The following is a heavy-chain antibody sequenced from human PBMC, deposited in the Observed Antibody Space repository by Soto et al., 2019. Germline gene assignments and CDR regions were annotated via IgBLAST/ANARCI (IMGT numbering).Heavy chain of an antibody. CDR2: IIPILDIA. V-gene: IGHV1-69*02. CDR3: ATVGDDRDYTMDV. J-gene: IGHJ6*02. Sequence: QVQLVQSGAEVKKPGSSVKVSCKASGGTFSSYTLNWVRQARGQGLEWMVRIIPILDIADYAQKLQGRFTITADKSTNTAYMEMSNLRSEETAVYSCATVGDDRDYTMDVWGQGTTVTVSS. D-gene: IGHD3-16*01. CDR1: GGTFSSYT.